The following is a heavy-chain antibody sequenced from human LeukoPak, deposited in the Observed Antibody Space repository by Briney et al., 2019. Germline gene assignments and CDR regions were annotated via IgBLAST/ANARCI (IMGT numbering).Heavy chain of an antibody. V-gene: IGHV4-39*07. CDR3: NQLGYCSGGSCRGYYMDV. CDR1: GGSISSSSYY. Sequence: PSETLSLTCTVSGGSISSSSYYWGWIRQPPGKGLEWIGSIYYSGSTYYNPSLKSRVTISVDTSKNQFSLKLSSVTAADTAVYYCNQLGYCSGGSCRGYYMDVWGKGTTVTVSS. D-gene: IGHD2-15*01. J-gene: IGHJ6*03. CDR2: IYYSGST.